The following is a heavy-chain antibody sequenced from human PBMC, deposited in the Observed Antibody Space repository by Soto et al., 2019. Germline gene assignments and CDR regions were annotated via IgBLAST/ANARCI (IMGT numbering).Heavy chain of an antibody. J-gene: IGHJ2*01. V-gene: IGHV1-18*01. CDR3: ARDFGVNDILPGYPRHWYFDL. Sequence: ASVKVSCKASGYTFTSNGISWVRQAPGQGLEWMGWISAYNGNTNYAQKLQGRVTMTTDTSTSTAYMELRSLRSGDTAVYYCARDFGVNDILPGYPRHWYFDLWGRGTLVTVSS. D-gene: IGHD3-9*01. CDR1: GYTFTSNG. CDR2: ISAYNGNT.